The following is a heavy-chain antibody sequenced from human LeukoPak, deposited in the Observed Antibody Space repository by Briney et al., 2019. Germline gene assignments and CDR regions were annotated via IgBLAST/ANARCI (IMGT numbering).Heavy chain of an antibody. J-gene: IGHJ5*02. Sequence: ASVKVSCKASGGTFSSYAISWVRQAPGQGLEWMGRIIPIFGTANYAQKFQGRVTITTDESTSTAYMELSSLRSEDTAVYYCARVYYYGSGSYWNNWFDPWGQGTLATVSS. V-gene: IGHV1-69*05. CDR1: GGTFSSYA. CDR3: ARVYYYGSGSYWNNWFDP. D-gene: IGHD3-10*01. CDR2: IIPIFGTA.